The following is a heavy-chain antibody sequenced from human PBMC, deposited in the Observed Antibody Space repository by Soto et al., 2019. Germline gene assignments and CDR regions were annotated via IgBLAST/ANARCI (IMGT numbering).Heavy chain of an antibody. D-gene: IGHD3-3*01. CDR3: GMVDFYVTPSPQDV. CDR2: INTYNGNT. CDR1: GYTFTRYG. Sequence: QVQLVQSGAEVKNPGASVKVSCKASGYTFTRYGIGWARQAPGQGLERMGWINTYNGNTNYAQNVQGRVTLTTDTSARTAYMGLRSLRSNDTAIYYCGMVDFYVTPSPQDVCGQGTTVIVSS. J-gene: IGHJ6*02. V-gene: IGHV1-18*01.